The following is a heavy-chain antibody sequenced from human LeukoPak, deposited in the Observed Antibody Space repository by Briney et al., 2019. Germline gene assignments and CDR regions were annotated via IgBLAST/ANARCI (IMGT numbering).Heavy chain of an antibody. CDR1: GGSVTSDY. J-gene: IGHJ5*02. CDR3: AMSPPRGAWFDP. V-gene: IGHV4-4*09. Sequence: SETLSLTCSVSGGSVTSDYWSWIRQSPGKGLEWIGFIYDSGSTIYNPSLESRVTISVDTSKNQFSLKLRSVTAADTAIYYCAMSPPRGAWFDPWGQGTLVTVSS. D-gene: IGHD4/OR15-4a*01. CDR2: IYDSGST.